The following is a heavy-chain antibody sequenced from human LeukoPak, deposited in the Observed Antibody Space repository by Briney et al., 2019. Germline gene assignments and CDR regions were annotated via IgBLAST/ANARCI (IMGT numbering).Heavy chain of an antibody. CDR3: ARAPRGGNFDY. V-gene: IGHV3-74*01. D-gene: IGHD2-15*01. Sequence: PGGSLRLSCAASGFTFSSYAMSWVRQAPGKGLVWVSRINTDGSSTSYADSVKGRFTISRDNAKNTLYLQMNSLRAEDTAVYYCARAPRGGNFDYWGQGTLVTVSS. CDR2: INTDGSST. J-gene: IGHJ4*02. CDR1: GFTFSSYA.